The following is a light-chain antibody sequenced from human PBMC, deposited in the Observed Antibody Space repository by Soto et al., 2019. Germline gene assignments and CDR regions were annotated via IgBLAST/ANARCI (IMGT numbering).Light chain of an antibody. V-gene: IGKV4-1*01. CDR3: QQYFSAPFT. Sequence: DTVMTQSPDSLAVSLGERATINCKSGRTLLNSSNNRNYVAWYQQKPGQPPKLLIYWSSTRESGVPDRFSGSGSGTDFTLTINSLQTEDVAVYYCQQYFSAPFTFGQGTKLEIK. J-gene: IGKJ2*01. CDR2: WSS. CDR1: RTLLNSSNNRNY.